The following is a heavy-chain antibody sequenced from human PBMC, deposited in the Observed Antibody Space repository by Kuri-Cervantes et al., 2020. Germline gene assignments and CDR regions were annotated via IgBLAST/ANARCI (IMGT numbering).Heavy chain of an antibody. V-gene: IGHV1-2*02. CDR3: AKDKNDYGEQYFDY. CDR1: GYTFTGYY. Sequence: ASVKVSCKASGYTFTGYYMHWVRQAPGQGLEWMGWINPNSGGTNYAQKFQGRVTMTRDTSISTAYMELSRLRSDDTAVYFCAKDKNDYGEQYFDYWGQGTLVTVSS. CDR2: INPNSGGT. J-gene: IGHJ4*02. D-gene: IGHD4-17*01.